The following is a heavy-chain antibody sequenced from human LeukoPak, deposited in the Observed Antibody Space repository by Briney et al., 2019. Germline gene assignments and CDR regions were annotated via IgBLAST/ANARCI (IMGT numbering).Heavy chain of an antibody. D-gene: IGHD3-3*01. CDR2: INHSGST. CDR3: ARGESTYYDFWSGYQPEI. J-gene: IGHJ4*02. CDR1: GGSFSGYY. Sequence: SETLSLTCAVYGGSFSGYYWSWIRQPPGKGLKWIGEINHSGSTNYNPSLKSRVTISVDTSKNQFSLKLSSVTAADTAVYYCARGESTYYDFWSGYQPEIWGQGTLVTVSS. V-gene: IGHV4-34*01.